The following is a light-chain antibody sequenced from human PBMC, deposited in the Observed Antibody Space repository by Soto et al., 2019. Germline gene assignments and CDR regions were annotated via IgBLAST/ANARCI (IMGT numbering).Light chain of an antibody. CDR2: GAS. V-gene: IGKV3-20*01. J-gene: IGKJ2*01. CDR3: QQYSISPRT. CDR1: QSVSSNS. Sequence: EIVLTQSPGTLSLSPGERATLSCRASQSVSSNSLAWYQQKPGQAPRLLIYGASSRATGIPDRFSGSGSGTDFTLTISGLEPEDFAMFYCQQYSISPRTFGQGTKLEVK.